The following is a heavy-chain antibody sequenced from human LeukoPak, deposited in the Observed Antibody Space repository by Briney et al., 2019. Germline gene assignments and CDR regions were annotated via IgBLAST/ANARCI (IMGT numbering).Heavy chain of an antibody. CDR2: IYPNDSDT. D-gene: IGHD1-26*01. Sequence: GESLKISCEGSGYNFAYYWIGWVRQMPGKGLEWMGIIYPNDSDTRYSPSFQGQVTTSADKSISTAYLQWSSLKASDTAMYYCARRGVVGSKVFDYWGQGTLVTVSS. J-gene: IGHJ4*02. V-gene: IGHV5-51*01. CDR3: ARRGVVGSKVFDY. CDR1: GYNFAYYW.